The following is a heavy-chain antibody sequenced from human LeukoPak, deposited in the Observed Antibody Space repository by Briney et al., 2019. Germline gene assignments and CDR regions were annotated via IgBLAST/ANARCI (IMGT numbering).Heavy chain of an antibody. CDR3: ARGRSVRYFDWLFRNWFDP. V-gene: IGHV4-34*01. J-gene: IGHJ5*02. CDR2: INHSGST. D-gene: IGHD3-9*01. CDR1: GGSFSGYY. Sequence: SETLSLTCAVYGGSFSGYYWSWIRQPPGKGLEWIGEINHSGSTNYNPSLKSRVTISVDTSKNQFSLKLSSVTAADTAVYYCARGRSVRYFDWLFRNWFDPWDQGTLVTVSS.